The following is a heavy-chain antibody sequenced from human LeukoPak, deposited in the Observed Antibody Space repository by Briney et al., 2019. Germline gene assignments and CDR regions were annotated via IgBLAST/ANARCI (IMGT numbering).Heavy chain of an antibody. Sequence: SETLSLTCTVSGGSISSYYWSWIRQPPGKGLEWIGYIYYSGSTNYNPSLKSRVTISVDTSKNQFSLKLSSVTAADTAVYYCARHLAVAAINWFDPWGQGTLVTVSS. CDR1: GGSISSYY. CDR2: IYYSGST. V-gene: IGHV4-59*01. CDR3: ARHLAVAAINWFDP. D-gene: IGHD6-19*01. J-gene: IGHJ5*02.